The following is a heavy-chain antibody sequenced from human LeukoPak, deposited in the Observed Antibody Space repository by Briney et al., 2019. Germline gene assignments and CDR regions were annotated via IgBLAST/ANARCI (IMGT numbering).Heavy chain of an antibody. CDR2: INTGNGNT. V-gene: IGHV1-3*04. D-gene: IGHD2-21*02. J-gene: IGHJ4*02. CDR3: ARNTETAIPLPYYFDY. Sequence: GASVKVSCKASGYTFTSYAMHWVRHAPGQRLECMGWINTGNGNTKYSQKFQGRVTITRDTSASTAYMDLSSLRSEDTAVYYCARNTETAIPLPYYFDYWGQGTLVTVSS. CDR1: GYTFTSYA.